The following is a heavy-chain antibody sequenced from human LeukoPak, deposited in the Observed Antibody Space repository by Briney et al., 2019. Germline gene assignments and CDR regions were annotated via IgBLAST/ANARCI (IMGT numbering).Heavy chain of an antibody. CDR1: GFTFSSYA. J-gene: IGHJ5*02. Sequence: LRLSCAASGFTFSSYAMNWIRQHPGKGLEWIGYIYYSGTTSYNPSLKSRVTISIDTSKNQFSLKLGSVTAADTAVYYCARDRYGSGTYGGLGMYWYDPWGQGTLVTVSS. CDR3: ARDRYGSGTYGGLGMYWYDP. D-gene: IGHD3-10*01. CDR2: IYYSGTT. V-gene: IGHV4-31*02.